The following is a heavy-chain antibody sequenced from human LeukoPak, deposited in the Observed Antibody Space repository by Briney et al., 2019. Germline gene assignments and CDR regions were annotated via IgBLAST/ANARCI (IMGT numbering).Heavy chain of an antibody. Sequence: ASVKVSCKTPGYSFTNYGISWVRQAPGKGREWMGWVSGINGNTKYAQSLQGRVLMTTDTSTTTGHMELRSLRSDDTAVYFCARVQDADMIVEDFWGQGTLVIVSS. CDR3: ARVQDADMIVEDF. D-gene: IGHD3-22*01. V-gene: IGHV1-18*01. J-gene: IGHJ4*02. CDR1: GYSFTNYG. CDR2: VSGINGNT.